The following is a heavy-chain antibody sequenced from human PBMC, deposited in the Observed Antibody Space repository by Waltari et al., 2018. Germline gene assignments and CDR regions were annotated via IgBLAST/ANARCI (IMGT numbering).Heavy chain of an antibody. Sequence: QVQLQQWGAGLLKPSETLSLTCAVYGGSFSGYYWSWIRQPPGKGLEWIGEINHSGSTNYTPSLKSRVTISVDTSKNQFSRKLSSVTAADTAVYYCARGWIFGVVTLNWFDPWGQGTLVTVSS. V-gene: IGHV4-34*01. J-gene: IGHJ5*02. CDR3: ARGWIFGVVTLNWFDP. D-gene: IGHD3-3*01. CDR2: INHSGST. CDR1: GGSFSGYY.